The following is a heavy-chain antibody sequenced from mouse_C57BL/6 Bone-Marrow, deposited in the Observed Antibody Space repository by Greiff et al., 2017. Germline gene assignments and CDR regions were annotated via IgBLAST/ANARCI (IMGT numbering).Heavy chain of an antibody. CDR3: TTGKDGYLFAY. Sequence: EVMLVESGAELVRPGASVKLSCTASGFNIKDDYMHWVKQRPEQGLEWIGWIDPENGDTEYASKFQGKATITADTSSNTAYLQLSSLTSEDTAVYYCTTGKDGYLFAYWGQGTLVTVSA. CDR1: GFNIKDDY. D-gene: IGHD2-3*01. J-gene: IGHJ3*01. V-gene: IGHV14-4*01. CDR2: IDPENGDT.